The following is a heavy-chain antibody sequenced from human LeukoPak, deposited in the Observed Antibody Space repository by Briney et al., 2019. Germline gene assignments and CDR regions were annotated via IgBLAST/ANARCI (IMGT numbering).Heavy chain of an antibody. Sequence: SETLSLTCTVSGGSISSGDYYWSWIRQPPGKGLEWIGYIYYSGSTYYNPSLKSQVTISVDTSKNQFSLKLSSVTAADTAVYYCARAHGSDAFDIWGQGTMVTVSS. J-gene: IGHJ3*02. CDR3: ARAHGSDAFDI. CDR2: IYYSGST. CDR1: GGSISSGDYY. V-gene: IGHV4-30-4*01.